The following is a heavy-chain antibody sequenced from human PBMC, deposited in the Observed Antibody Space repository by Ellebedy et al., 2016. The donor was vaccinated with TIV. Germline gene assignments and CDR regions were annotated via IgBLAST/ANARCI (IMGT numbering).Heavy chain of an antibody. J-gene: IGHJ6*03. D-gene: IGHD6-6*01. V-gene: IGHV1-18*01. CDR3: AREWGCSSAYMDV. Sequence: ASVKVSCXATGYTFTSYGLSWVRQAPGQGLEWMGRISGYDGTTNNVQKFEGRVTMTTDTSTSKAYMELRRLRSDDTAVYYCAREWGCSSAYMDVWGKGTTVTVSS. CDR2: ISGYDGTT. CDR1: GYTFTSYG.